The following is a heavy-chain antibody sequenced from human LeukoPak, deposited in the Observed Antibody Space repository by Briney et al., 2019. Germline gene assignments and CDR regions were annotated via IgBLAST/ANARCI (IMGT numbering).Heavy chain of an antibody. D-gene: IGHD3-16*01. CDR1: GLTFSSYD. CDR2: ISGSGTTT. CDR3: ARDLVSGAYTFDI. Sequence: SGGSLRLSCAASGLTFSSYDMNWVRQAPGKGLEWVSYISGSGTTTYYADSVKGRFTISRDYSKNSLYLQMNSLRAEDTAVYYCARDLVSGAYTFDIWGQGTMVTVSS. J-gene: IGHJ3*02. V-gene: IGHV3-48*03.